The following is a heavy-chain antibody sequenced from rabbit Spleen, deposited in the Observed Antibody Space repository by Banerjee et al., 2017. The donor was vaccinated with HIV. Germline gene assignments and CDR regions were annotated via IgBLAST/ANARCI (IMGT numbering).Heavy chain of an antibody. D-gene: IGHD4-1*01. Sequence: QEQLVESGGGLVKPEGSLKLSCTASGFSFSNKAVMCWVRQAPGKGLEWIACIYVGSGGGTKYASWAKGRFTISKTASTTVTLRMTRLTAADTATYFCARDLAGVIGWNFNLWGPGTLVTVS. CDR2: IYVGSGGGT. V-gene: IGHV1S45*01. CDR1: GFSFSNKAV. CDR3: ARDLAGVIGWNFNL. J-gene: IGHJ4*01.